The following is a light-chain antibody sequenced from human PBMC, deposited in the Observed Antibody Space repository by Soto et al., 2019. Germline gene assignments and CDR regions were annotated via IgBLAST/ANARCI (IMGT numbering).Light chain of an antibody. CDR2: DVS. CDR1: SIDVGGYNY. V-gene: IGLV2-14*01. J-gene: IGLJ2*01. CDR3: SSFTSSNTVI. Sequence: QSALTQPASVSGSPGQSITISCTGTSIDVGGYNYVSWYQQHPGKAPKLMIYDVSNRPSGVSNRFSGSKSGNTASLTISGLQAEDDADYYCSSFTSSNTVIFGGGTKLTVL.